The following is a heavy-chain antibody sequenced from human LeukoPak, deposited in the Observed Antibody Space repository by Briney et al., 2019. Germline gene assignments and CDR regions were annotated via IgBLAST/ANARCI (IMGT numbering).Heavy chain of an antibody. CDR1: GGSISSGSYY. Sequence: SETLSLTCTVSGGSISSGSYYWSWVRQPAGKGLEWLGRNYTSGITNYNPSLKSRFPISVDTSKNQFSLKLSSVTAAATAVYSCEKEGVLSEVGATVVGVYYYYYDMDVWGKGTTVTVSS. CDR3: EKEGVLSEVGATVVGVYYYYYDMDV. CDR2: NYTSGIT. J-gene: IGHJ6*03. D-gene: IGHD1-26*01. V-gene: IGHV4-61*02.